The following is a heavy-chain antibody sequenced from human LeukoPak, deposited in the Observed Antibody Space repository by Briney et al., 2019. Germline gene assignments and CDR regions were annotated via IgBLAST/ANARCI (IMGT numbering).Heavy chain of an antibody. J-gene: IGHJ6*04. D-gene: IGHD3-10*01. CDR2: IYYSGST. CDR3: ARYRYGSGSYYKSYGMDV. V-gene: IGHV4-59*01. Sequence: MLSETLSLTCTVSGGSISSYYWSWIRQPPGKGLEWIGYIYYSGSTNYNPSLKSRVTISVDTSMNQFSLKLSSVTAADTAVYYCARYRYGSGSYYKSYGMDVWGKGTTVTVSS. CDR1: GGSISSYY.